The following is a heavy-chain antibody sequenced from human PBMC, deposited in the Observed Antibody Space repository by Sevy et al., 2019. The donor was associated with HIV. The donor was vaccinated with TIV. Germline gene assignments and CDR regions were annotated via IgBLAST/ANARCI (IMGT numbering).Heavy chain of an antibody. D-gene: IGHD3-22*01. CDR2: ISGSGGSGDKT. Sequence: GGSLRLYCAASGFTFSNYAMNWVRQAPGKGLEWVSGISGSGGSGDKTNYADSVKGRFTISRDDSTNSLYLQLNSLRAEDTAIYYCARKYDSSGYFDYWGQGTLVTVSS. CDR1: GFTFSNYA. V-gene: IGHV3-23*01. CDR3: ARKYDSSGYFDY. J-gene: IGHJ4*02.